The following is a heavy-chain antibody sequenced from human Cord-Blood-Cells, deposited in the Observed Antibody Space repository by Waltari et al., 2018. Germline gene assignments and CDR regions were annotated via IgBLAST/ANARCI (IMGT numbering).Heavy chain of an antibody. CDR3: ARSDVDIVATIKDPDYYYGMDV. CDR2: INHSGST. J-gene: IGHJ6*02. D-gene: IGHD5-12*01. CDR1: GGSFSGYY. V-gene: IGHV4-34*01. Sequence: QVQLQQWGAGLLKPSETLSLTCAVYGGSFSGYYWSWSRQPPGKGLEGIGEINHSGSTNYNPSLKSRVTISVDTSKNQFSLKLSSVTAADTAVYYCARSDVDIVATIKDPDYYYGMDVWGQGTTVTVSS.